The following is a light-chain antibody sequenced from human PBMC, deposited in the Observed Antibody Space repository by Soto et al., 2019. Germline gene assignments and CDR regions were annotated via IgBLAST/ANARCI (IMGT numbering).Light chain of an antibody. CDR3: CSYAGSSTVV. J-gene: IGLJ2*01. CDR1: SSDVGSYNL. CDR2: EGS. Sequence: QSALTQPASVSGSPGQSITISCTGTSSDVGSYNLVSWYQQHPGKAPKVMIYEGSKRPSGVSNRFSVSKSGNTASLTISGHQPEDEADYYFCSYAGSSTVVFGGGTKLTVL. V-gene: IGLV2-23*01.